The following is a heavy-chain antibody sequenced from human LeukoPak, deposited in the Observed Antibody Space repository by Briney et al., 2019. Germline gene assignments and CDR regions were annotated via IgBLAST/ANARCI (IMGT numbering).Heavy chain of an antibody. CDR3: AAPSAYDLCDR. CDR2: IYYSRYT. D-gene: IGHD3-3*01. J-gene: IGHJ5*02. V-gene: IGHV4-39*01. Sequence: SETLSLTCTVSGCSISSSSYYWGCIRQPPGKGLEWIGSIYYSRYTYYNPSLKSRVTISLATSKSQFPLKLRSVTAADTAGYHCAAPSAYDLCDRWGRGTVDTVSS. CDR1: GCSISSSSYY.